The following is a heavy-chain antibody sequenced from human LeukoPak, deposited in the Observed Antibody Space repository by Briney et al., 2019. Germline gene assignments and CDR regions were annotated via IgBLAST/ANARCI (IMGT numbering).Heavy chain of an antibody. CDR1: GFTFSSYA. CDR3: AEDRRMEQWLVPGDYYYYGMDV. J-gene: IGHJ6*02. D-gene: IGHD6-19*01. V-gene: IGHV3-23*01. Sequence: GGPLRLSCAASGFTFSSYAMSWVRQAPGKGLEWVSAISGSGGSTYYADSVKGRFTISRDNSKNTLYLQMNSLRAEDTAVYYCAEDRRMEQWLVPGDYYYYGMDVWGQGTTVTVSS. CDR2: ISGSGGST.